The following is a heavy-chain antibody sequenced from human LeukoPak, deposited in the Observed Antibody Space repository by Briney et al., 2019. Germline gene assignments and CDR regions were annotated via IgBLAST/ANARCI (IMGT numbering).Heavy chain of an antibody. V-gene: IGHV4-38-2*02. Sequence: SETLSLTCTVSGYSISSGYYWGWIRQPPGKGLEWIGSINHSGSTYYNPSLKSRVTISVDTSKNQFSLKLSSVTAADTAVYYCARRDPVRFGELDAFDIWGQGTMVTVSS. CDR2: INHSGST. D-gene: IGHD3-10*01. J-gene: IGHJ3*02. CDR1: GYSISSGYY. CDR3: ARRDPVRFGELDAFDI.